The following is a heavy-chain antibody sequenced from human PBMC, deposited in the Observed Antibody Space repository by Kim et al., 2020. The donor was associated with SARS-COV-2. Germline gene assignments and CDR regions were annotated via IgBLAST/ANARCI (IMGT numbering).Heavy chain of an antibody. CDR3: ARHDGAEAAAGYYFDY. CDR1: GGSISSSSYY. J-gene: IGHJ4*02. Sequence: SETLSLTCTVSGGSISSSSYYWGWIRQPPGKGLEWIGSIYYSGSTYYNPSLKSRVTISVDTSKNQFSLKLSSVTAADTAVYYCARHDGAEAAAGYYFDYWGQGTLVTVSS. CDR2: IYYSGST. D-gene: IGHD6-13*01. V-gene: IGHV4-39*01.